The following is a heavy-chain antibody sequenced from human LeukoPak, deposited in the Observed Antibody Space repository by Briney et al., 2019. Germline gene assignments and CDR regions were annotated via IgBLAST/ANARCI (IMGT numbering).Heavy chain of an antibody. CDR3: AKDARRSSGWWFFDH. D-gene: IGHD6-19*01. J-gene: IGHJ4*02. Sequence: PGGSLRLSCAASGGAFSSVDMGWVRQAPGKGLEWVSAISDSGDRTYYADSVKGRFTLSRDNSKNTLYLQMNSLRAEDTAVYYCAKDARRSSGWWFFDHWGQGTLVTVSS. V-gene: IGHV3-23*01. CDR2: ISDSGDRT. CDR1: GGAFSSVD.